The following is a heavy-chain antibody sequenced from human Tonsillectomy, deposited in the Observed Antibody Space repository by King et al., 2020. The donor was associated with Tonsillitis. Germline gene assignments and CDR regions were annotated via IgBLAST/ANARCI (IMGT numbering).Heavy chain of an antibody. CDR2: IYYRGTT. CDR1: GGSFSSSSYY. V-gene: IGHV4-39*07. Sequence: LQLQESGPGLVKPSETLSLTCTVSGGSFSSSSYYWGWIRQPPGKGLEWIGTIYYRGTTYSNPSLKSRVTVSVDTSKNQFSLKLSSLTPAYTAVYYCARQTYYDILTEPPNAFDIWGRGTMVTVSS. CDR3: ARQTYYDILTEPPNAFDI. J-gene: IGHJ3*02. D-gene: IGHD3-9*01.